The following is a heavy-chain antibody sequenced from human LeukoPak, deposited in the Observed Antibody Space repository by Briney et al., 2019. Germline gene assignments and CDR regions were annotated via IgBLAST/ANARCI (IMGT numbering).Heavy chain of an antibody. V-gene: IGHV1-3*01. D-gene: IGHD2-21*02. CDR2: IDAGSGNT. CDR3: ARRGVTTQYSFYAMAV. Sequence: ASVKVSCKASVYTFTSYAVHWVRQAPGQRPEWMGWIDAGSGNTGCSQEFQGRVTITRDTSASTAYMELSSLTSEDTAVYYCARRGVTTQYSFYAMAVWGRGTTVTVSS. CDR1: VYTFTSYA. J-gene: IGHJ6*02.